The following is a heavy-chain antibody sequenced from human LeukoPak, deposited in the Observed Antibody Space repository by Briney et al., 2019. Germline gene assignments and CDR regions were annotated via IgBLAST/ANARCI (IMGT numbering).Heavy chain of an antibody. Sequence: SETLSLTCTVSGDSINSLDLWSWVRQPPGKGLEWIGEMYLSGTTHSNPSVKSRVTISVDTSKNQFSLKLSSVTAADTAVYYCARHGTRDWFDPWGQGTLVTVSS. CDR3: ARHGTRDWFDP. D-gene: IGHD5-24*01. CDR2: MYLSGTT. J-gene: IGHJ5*02. V-gene: IGHV4-4*02. CDR1: GDSINSLDL.